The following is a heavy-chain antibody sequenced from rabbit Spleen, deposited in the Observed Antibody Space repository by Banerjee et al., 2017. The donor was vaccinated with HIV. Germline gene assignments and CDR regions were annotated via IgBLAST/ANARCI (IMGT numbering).Heavy chain of an antibody. CDR1: GVSFSGSSY. J-gene: IGHJ3*01. Sequence: QEQLVESGGGLVKPGASLTLTCIASGVSFSGSSYLCWVRQAPGKGLEWIACIDSGSSGFTYFASWAKGRFTISKPSSTTVTLQMTSLTDADTATYFCARGGYGGHIYAMGLWGQGTLVTVS. D-gene: IGHD4-2*01. CDR3: ARGGYGGHIYAMGL. CDR2: IDSGSSGFT. V-gene: IGHV1S45*01.